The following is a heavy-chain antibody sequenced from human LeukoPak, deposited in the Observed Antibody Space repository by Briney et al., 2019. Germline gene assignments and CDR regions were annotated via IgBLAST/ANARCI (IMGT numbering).Heavy chain of an antibody. CDR3: ARDGGFDSRRYYFDF. CDR1: GFSVSSNY. V-gene: IGHV3-66*01. Sequence: QPGGSLRLSCAASGFSVSSNYMNWVRQAPGKGLEWVSVIYSGGGTYYADSVKGRFTISRDNSKNTLYLQMNSLRADDTAVYYCARDGGFDSRRYYFDFWGQGTLVTVSS. CDR2: IYSGGGT. D-gene: IGHD3-16*01. J-gene: IGHJ4*02.